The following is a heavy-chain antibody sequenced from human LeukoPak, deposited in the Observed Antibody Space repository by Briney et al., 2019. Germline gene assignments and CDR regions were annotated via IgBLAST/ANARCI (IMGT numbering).Heavy chain of an antibody. J-gene: IGHJ4*02. CDR2: IKQDGSEK. CDR1: GFTFSSYS. V-gene: IGHV3-7*01. D-gene: IGHD3-9*01. Sequence: GGSLRLSCAASGFTFSSYSMNWVRQAPGKGLEWVANIKQDGSEKYYVDSVKGRFTISRDNAKNSLYLQMNSLRAEDTAVYYCARQLRDFDWLLSPSFDYWGQGTLVTVSS. CDR3: ARQLRDFDWLLSPSFDY.